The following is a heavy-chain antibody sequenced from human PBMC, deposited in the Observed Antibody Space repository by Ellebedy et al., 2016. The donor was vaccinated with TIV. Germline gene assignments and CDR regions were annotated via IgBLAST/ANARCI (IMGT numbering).Heavy chain of an antibody. Sequence: MPSETLSLTCTVSGGSNRSYYWSWIRQPAGKGLEWIGRIYPTGSTSYSPPLKSRITMSIDTSKNQFSLKMTSVTAADTAVYYCARVSGDYYFVMDVWGQGTTVTVSS. J-gene: IGHJ6*02. CDR2: IYPTGST. V-gene: IGHV4-4*07. D-gene: IGHD1-26*01. CDR1: GGSNRSYY. CDR3: ARVSGDYYFVMDV.